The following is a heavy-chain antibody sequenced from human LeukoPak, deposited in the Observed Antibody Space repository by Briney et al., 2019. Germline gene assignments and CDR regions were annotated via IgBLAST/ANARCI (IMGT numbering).Heavy chain of an antibody. D-gene: IGHD3-22*01. J-gene: IGHJ4*02. V-gene: IGHV3-48*01. CDR2: ISASSAAI. CDR1: GFTFSAET. Sequence: PGGSLRLSCAASGFTFSAETMTWVRQAPGKGLEWLLDISASSAAIHSADSVKGRFTISRDNSKNTLYLQMNNLRAEDTAVYYCARDRGGYYYFDYWGQGTLVTVSS. CDR3: ARDRGGYYYFDY.